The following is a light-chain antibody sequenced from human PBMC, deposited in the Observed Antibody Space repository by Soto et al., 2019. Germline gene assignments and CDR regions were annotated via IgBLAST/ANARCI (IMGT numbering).Light chain of an antibody. V-gene: IGKV1-27*01. CDR1: QGIGVY. CDR2: AAS. J-gene: IGKJ4*01. Sequence: DIQMTQSPSSLSASLGDRVTITCRASQGIGVYLAWFQQRPGRVPSLLIYAASTLQSGVPSRFSGSGSGTDFTLTISSLQPEDVATYYGQKYNSPPLTFGGGTKVEIK. CDR3: QKYNSPPLT.